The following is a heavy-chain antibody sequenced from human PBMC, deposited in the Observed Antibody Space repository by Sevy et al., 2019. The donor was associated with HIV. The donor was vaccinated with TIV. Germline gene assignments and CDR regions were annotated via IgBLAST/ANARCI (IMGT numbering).Heavy chain of an antibody. V-gene: IGHV3-23*01. D-gene: IGHD2-8*01. CDR2: LSFDCGKI. CDR3: AREGCTRPHDY. J-gene: IGHJ4*02. CDR1: GFAFYDYS. Sequence: GGSLRLSCAASGFAFYDYSMSWIRQAPGKGLEWVATLSFDCGKINYAHSVKGRFTISRDNSKNSFYLQMDNLRVEDTALYYCAREGCTRPHDYWGQGTRVTVSS.